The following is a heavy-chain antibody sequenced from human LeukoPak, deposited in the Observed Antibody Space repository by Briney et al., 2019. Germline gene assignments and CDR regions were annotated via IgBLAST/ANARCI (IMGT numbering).Heavy chain of an antibody. J-gene: IGHJ4*02. CDR2: ISYDGSNK. CDR1: GFTFSSYG. V-gene: IGHV3-30*18. CDR3: AKGSFGLQIDY. D-gene: IGHD5-24*01. Sequence: GRSLRLSCAASGFTFSSYGMHWVRQAPGKGLEWVAVISYDGSNKYYADSVKGRFTISRDNSMNTLYLQMNSLRAEDTAVYYCAKGSFGLQIDYWGQGTLVTVSS.